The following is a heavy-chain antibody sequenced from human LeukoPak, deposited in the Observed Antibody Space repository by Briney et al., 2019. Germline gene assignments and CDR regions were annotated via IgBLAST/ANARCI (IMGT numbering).Heavy chain of an antibody. V-gene: IGHV3-23*01. D-gene: IGHD2-21*02. J-gene: IGHJ2*01. Sequence: GGSLRLSCVASGLTLSTYAMSWVRQAPGKGLEWVSVISGSGANTYYADSVRARFTISRDNSKNTVYLQINSLGVEDTAVYYCAKGPSHSMTARLDLWGRGTLVTVSS. CDR2: ISGSGANT. CDR1: GLTLSTYA. CDR3: AKGPSHSMTARLDL.